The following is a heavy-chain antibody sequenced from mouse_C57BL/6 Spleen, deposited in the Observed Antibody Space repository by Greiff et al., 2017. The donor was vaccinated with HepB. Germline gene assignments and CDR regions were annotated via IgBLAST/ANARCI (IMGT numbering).Heavy chain of an antibody. CDR2: IYPGDGDT. CDR1: GYAFSSSW. D-gene: IGHD1-1*01. J-gene: IGHJ4*01. CDR3: ARGYYYDGYAMDY. V-gene: IGHV1-82*01. Sequence: VQLQQSGPELVKPGASVKISCKASGYAFSSSWMNWVKQRPGKGLEWIGRIYPGDGDTNYNGKFKGKATLTADKSSSTAYMQLSSLTSEDSAVYFCARGYYYDGYAMDYWGQGTSVTVSS.